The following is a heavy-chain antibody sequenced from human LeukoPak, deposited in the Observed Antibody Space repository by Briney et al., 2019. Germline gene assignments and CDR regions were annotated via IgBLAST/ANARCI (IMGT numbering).Heavy chain of an antibody. CDR2: IVVGSGNT. D-gene: IGHD1-26*01. CDR1: GFTFTSSA. V-gene: IGHV1-58*02. Sequence: SMKVSCKASGFTFTSSAMQWVRQARGQRLEWIGWIVVGSGNTNYAQKFQERVTITRDMSTSTAYMELSSLRSEDTAVYYCAARGSSGSYYDFDYWGQGTLVTVSS. J-gene: IGHJ4*02. CDR3: AARGSSGSYYDFDY.